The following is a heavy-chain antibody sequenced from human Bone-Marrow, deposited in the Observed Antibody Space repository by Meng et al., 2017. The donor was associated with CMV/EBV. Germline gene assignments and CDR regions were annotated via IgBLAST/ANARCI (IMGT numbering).Heavy chain of an antibody. CDR3: ARDREFMKGFLEWSPVYYGMDV. CDR2: IKQDGSEK. V-gene: IGHV3-7*01. Sequence: LSLTCAASGFTFDDYTMHWVRQAPGKGLEWVANIKQDGSEKYYVDSVKGRFTVSRDNAKNSLYLQMNSLRAEDTAVYYCARDREFMKGFLEWSPVYYGMDVWGQGTTVTVSS. CDR1: GFTFDDYT. J-gene: IGHJ6*02. D-gene: IGHD3-3*01.